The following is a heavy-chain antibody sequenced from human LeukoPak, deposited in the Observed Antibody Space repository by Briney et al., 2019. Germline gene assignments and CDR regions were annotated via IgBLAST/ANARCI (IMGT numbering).Heavy chain of an antibody. V-gene: IGHV3-23*01. Sequence: GGSLRLSCAASGFTFSSYAMSWVRQAPGKGLEWVSAISGSGGSTYYADSVKGRFTISRDNSKNTLYLQMNSLRAEDTAVYYCAESTYYDFWSGYYPLDYWGQGTLVTVSS. CDR1: GFTFSSYA. J-gene: IGHJ4*02. CDR2: ISGSGGST. D-gene: IGHD3-3*01. CDR3: AESTYYDFWSGYYPLDY.